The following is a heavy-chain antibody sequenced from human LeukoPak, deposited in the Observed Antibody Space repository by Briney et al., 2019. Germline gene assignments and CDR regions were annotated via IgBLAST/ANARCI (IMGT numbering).Heavy chain of an antibody. D-gene: IGHD3-9*01. CDR3: ARGRGRNYDILTGYYYYYYGMDV. J-gene: IGHJ6*02. V-gene: IGHV1-8*01. CDR2: MNPSSGNT. CDR1: GYTFTSYD. Sequence: GASVKVSCKASGYTFTSYDINWVRQATGQGLEWMGWMNPSSGNTGYAQKFQGRVTMTRNASISTAYMELSSLRSEDTAVYYCARGRGRNYDILTGYYYYYYGMDVWGQGTTVTVSS.